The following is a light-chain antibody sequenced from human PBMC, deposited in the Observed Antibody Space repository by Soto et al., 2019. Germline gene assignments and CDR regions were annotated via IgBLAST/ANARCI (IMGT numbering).Light chain of an antibody. J-gene: IGKJ1*01. CDR3: QKYNSAPRT. CDR1: QDISNY. Sequence: DIQMTQSPSSLSASVGDGVTITCRASQDISNYLAWYQQKPGKVPKLLIYAASTLQSGVPSRFSGSGSGTDFTLTISSLQPEDVATYYCQKYNSAPRTFGQGTKVDIK. V-gene: IGKV1-27*01. CDR2: AAS.